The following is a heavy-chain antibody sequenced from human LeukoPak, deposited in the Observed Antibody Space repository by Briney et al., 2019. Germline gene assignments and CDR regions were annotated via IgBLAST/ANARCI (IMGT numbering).Heavy chain of an antibody. CDR1: GGSLSTYY. CDR2: IYYTGST. J-gene: IGHJ2*01. V-gene: IGHV4-59*08. CDR3: ARREDFWYFDL. Sequence: PSETLSLTCTVSGGSLSTYYWSWIRQPPGKGLEWIGYIYYTGSTNYNPSLKSRVTFSVGTSKNHFSLKLISVTAADTAVYYCARREDFWYFDLWGRGTLVTVSS.